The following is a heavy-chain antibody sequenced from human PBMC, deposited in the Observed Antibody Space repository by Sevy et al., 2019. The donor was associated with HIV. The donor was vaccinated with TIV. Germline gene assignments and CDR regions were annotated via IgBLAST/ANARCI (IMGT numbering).Heavy chain of an antibody. Sequence: ASVKVSCKVSGYTLTDLSMHWVRQAPGKGLEWMGGFDPENCKTIYAQKLQGRLTMTEDTSTDTAYMELNNLRSDDTAVYYCATDLWFYYGDFRGFWGQGTLVTVSS. CDR1: GYTLTDLS. CDR2: FDPENCKT. J-gene: IGHJ4*02. CDR3: ATDLWFYYGDFRGF. V-gene: IGHV1-24*01. D-gene: IGHD4-17*01.